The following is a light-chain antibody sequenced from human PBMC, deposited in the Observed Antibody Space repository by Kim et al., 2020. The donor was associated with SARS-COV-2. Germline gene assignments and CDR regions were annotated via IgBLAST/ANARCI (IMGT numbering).Light chain of an antibody. CDR3: AAWDDSLNGV. CDR2: SNN. V-gene: IGLV1-44*01. J-gene: IGLJ3*02. CDR1: STNIGSNT. Sequence: PWQRVTISCSGSSTNIGSNTVNWYQQLPGTAPKLLIYSNNQRPSGVPDRFSGSKAGTSASLAISGHQSEDEADYYCAAWDDSLNGVFGGGTQLTVL.